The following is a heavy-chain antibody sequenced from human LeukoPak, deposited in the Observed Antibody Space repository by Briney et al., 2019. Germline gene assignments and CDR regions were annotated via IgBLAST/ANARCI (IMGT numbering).Heavy chain of an antibody. D-gene: IGHD2-2*01. CDR1: GFTFSSYA. V-gene: IGHV3-30*04. Sequence: GGSLRLSCAASGFTFSSYAMHWVRQAPGKGLEWVAVISYDGSNKYYADSVKGRFTISRDNSKNTLYLQMNSLRAEDTAVYYCARELVVPAASGGDYWGQGTLVTVSS. CDR2: ISYDGSNK. J-gene: IGHJ4*02. CDR3: ARELVVPAASGGDY.